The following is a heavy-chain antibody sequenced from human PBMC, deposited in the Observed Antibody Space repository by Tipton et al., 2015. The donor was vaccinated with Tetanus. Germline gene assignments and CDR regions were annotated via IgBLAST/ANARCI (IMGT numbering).Heavy chain of an antibody. J-gene: IGHJ6*02. CDR3: ATSLDVYYYYGVDV. Sequence: TLSLTCAVYGGSFSGYYWSWIRQPPGKGLEWIGEINHSGSTNYNPSLKSRVTISIDTSKNHFSLKLSPVTAADTAVYYCATSLDVYYYYGVDVWGQGTTVTVSS. CDR2: INHSGST. V-gene: IGHV4-34*01. D-gene: IGHD3-16*01. CDR1: GGSFSGYY.